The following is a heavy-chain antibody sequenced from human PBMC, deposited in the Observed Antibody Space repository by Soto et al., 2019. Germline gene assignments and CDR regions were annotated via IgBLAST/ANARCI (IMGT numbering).Heavy chain of an antibody. Sequence: QLQLQESGSGLVKPSQTLSLTCAVSGDSLSSGGFSWSWVRQPPGKGLEWVGCFYYSGNTYYNPSLKSRLSISVDMSKNQLSLSLTAVTAADTAVYFCARGAGSGEEEKSYYGLDVWGPGTAVTVSS. CDR3: ARGAGSGEEEKSYYGLDV. V-gene: IGHV4-30-2*01. D-gene: IGHD3-10*01. J-gene: IGHJ6*02. CDR2: FYYSGNT. CDR1: GDSLSSGGFS.